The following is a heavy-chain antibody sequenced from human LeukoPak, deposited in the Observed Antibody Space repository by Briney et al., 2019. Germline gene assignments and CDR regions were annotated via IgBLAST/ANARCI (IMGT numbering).Heavy chain of an antibody. CDR2: INADSGNA. D-gene: IGHD6-19*01. V-gene: IGHV1-18*04. CDR3: ARDEVSGGWYNH. Sequence: VASVKVSCKASGYTFTCRGFSWVRQAPGQGLEWMGWINADSGNANYAQKLQGRVTLTTDTSTNTAYMELRSLRSDDTAVYYCARDEVSGGWYNHWGQGTLVTVSS. J-gene: IGHJ4*02. CDR1: GYTFTCRG.